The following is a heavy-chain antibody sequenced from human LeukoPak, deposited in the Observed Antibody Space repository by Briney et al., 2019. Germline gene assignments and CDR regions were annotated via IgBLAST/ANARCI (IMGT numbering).Heavy chain of an antibody. V-gene: IGHV4-59*13. CDR3: AAGSYDILTGYYFDY. D-gene: IGHD3-9*01. CDR2: IYYSEST. CDR1: GGSISSYY. Sequence: SETLSLTCTVSGGSISSYYWSWLRHPPGKGLEWVGYIYYSESTNYNPSLKTRVPISVDVSKTQFSLTLSFVTAADMAVYYCAAGSYDILTGYYFDYWGQGTLVTVSS. J-gene: IGHJ4*02.